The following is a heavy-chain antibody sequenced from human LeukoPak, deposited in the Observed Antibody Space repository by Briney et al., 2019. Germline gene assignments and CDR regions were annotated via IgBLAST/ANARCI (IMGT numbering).Heavy chain of an antibody. V-gene: IGHV4-4*07. CDR2: IYSSGST. CDR1: GGSISSYY. Sequence: SETLSLTCTVSGGSISSYYWSWIRQPAGKGLEWIGRIYSSGSTNYNPSLKSRVTISVDTSKNQFSLKLSSVTAADTAVYYCARDGSYGAFDIWGQGAMVTVSS. D-gene: IGHD1-26*01. CDR3: ARDGSYGAFDI. J-gene: IGHJ3*02.